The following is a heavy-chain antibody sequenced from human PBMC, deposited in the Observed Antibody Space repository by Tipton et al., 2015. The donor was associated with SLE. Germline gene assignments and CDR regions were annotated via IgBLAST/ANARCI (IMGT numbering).Heavy chain of an antibody. D-gene: IGHD3-22*01. CDR3: ARQPYYESPFDY. CDR2: FYGGST. V-gene: IGHV4-59*08. CDR1: GGSFNSRY. J-gene: IGHJ4*02. Sequence: TLSLTCTVSGGSFNSRYWSWIRQPPGKGLEWIGYFYGGSTSYNPSLRGRVTISGDTSKNQFSLTLNSVTAADTAVYFCARQPYYESPFDYWGQGTLVTVSP.